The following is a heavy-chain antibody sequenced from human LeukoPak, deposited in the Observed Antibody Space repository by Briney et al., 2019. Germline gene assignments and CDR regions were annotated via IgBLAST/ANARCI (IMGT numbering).Heavy chain of an antibody. D-gene: IGHD2-21*01. CDR2: IYQSGNT. CDR1: GYSISSGYY. J-gene: IGHJ4*02. Sequence: PSETLSLTCAVSGYSISSGYYWGWIRQPPGKGLEWIGSIYQSGNTYYNPSLKRRVTISVDTSKNQFSLKLSSVAAADTAVYYCARADFGGNSDYWGQGTLVTVSS. V-gene: IGHV4-38-2*01. CDR3: ARADFGGNSDY.